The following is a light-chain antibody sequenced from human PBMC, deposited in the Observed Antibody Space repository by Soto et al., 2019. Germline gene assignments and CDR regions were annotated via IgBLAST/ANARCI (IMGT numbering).Light chain of an antibody. V-gene: IGKV3-11*01. Sequence: EIVLTQSPATLSLSPGARATLSCRASQTVSSSLAWYQQKPGQAPRLLIYEVSNRATGIPARFSGSGSGADFTLTISSLEPGDFALYYCQQHINWPLTFGGGTKV. J-gene: IGKJ4*01. CDR1: QTVSSS. CDR2: EVS. CDR3: QQHINWPLT.